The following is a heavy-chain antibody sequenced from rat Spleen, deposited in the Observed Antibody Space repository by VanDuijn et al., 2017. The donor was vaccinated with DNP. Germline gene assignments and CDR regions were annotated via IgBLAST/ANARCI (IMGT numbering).Heavy chain of an antibody. D-gene: IGHD1-5*01. CDR2: IWSGGGT. CDR1: GFSLTSNG. Sequence: QVQLKESGPGLVQPSQTLSLTCTVSGFSLTSNGVHWVRQPPGKGLEWIGVIWSGGGTESNSALKSRLSISRDTFKSQVFLKMNSLQTEDTAIYFCTRGYRYNPPYAMDVWGQGTAVTVSS. CDR3: TRGYRYNPPYAMDV. J-gene: IGHJ4*01. V-gene: IGHV2-1*01.